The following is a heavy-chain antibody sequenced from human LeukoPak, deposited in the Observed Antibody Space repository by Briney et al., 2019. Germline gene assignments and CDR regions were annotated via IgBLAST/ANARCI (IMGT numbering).Heavy chain of an antibody. CDR2: INGIGGST. D-gene: IGHD1-26*01. CDR1: GFTFSTYA. J-gene: IGHJ4*02. Sequence: GGSPRLSCAASGFTFSTYAMSWVRQAPGKGLEWVSAINGIGGSTYYADSVKGRFAISRDNSKNTLYLQMNSLRAEDTAVYYCAKVVGWELLRFDYWGQGTLVTVSS. V-gene: IGHV3-23*01. CDR3: AKVVGWELLRFDY.